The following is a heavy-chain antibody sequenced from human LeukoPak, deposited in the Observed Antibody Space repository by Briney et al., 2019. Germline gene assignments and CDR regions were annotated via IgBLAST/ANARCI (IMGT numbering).Heavy chain of an antibody. D-gene: IGHD3-22*01. CDR3: ARGSPPRRNYDSRGYYSYYFDY. V-gene: IGHV1-18*01. CDR2: ISAYNGNT. J-gene: IGHJ4*02. Sequence: AAVKVSCKASGYTFTSYGISWVRQAPGQGLEWMGWISAYNGNTHYAQKLQGRVTMTTDTSTSTVYMELRSLRSDDTAVYYCARGSPPRRNYDSRGYYSYYFDYWGQGTLVTVSS. CDR1: GYTFTSYG.